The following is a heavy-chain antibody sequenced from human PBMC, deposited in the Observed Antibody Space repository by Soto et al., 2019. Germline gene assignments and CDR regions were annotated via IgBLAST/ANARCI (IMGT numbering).Heavy chain of an antibody. CDR3: GRSQLAVVMDFDY. J-gene: IGHJ4*02. CDR2: INAGNGSK. V-gene: IGHV1-3*01. D-gene: IGHD3-22*01. Sequence: GASVKVSCKASGYTFTSYAMHWVRQAPGQRLERMGWINAGNGSKKYSQKFQGRVTITRDTSASTAYMELSSLRSEDKAGNYWGRSQLAVVMDFDYWRQGTLFTVSS. CDR1: GYTFTSYA.